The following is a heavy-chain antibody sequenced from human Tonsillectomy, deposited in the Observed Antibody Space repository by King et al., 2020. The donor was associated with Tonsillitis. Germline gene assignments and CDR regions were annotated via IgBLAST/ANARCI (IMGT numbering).Heavy chain of an antibody. J-gene: IGHJ6*02. CDR1: GFTFGSYD. Sequence: VQLVESGGGLVQPGGSLRLSCAASGFTFGSYDMHWVRQTTGKGLEWVSGIGTAGDTYYPGSVKGRFTISREDAKNSLYLQMNSLRAGDTAVYYCAREDPRNYYHGMDVWGQGTTVTVSS. CDR2: IGTAGDT. CDR3: AREDPRNYYHGMDV. V-gene: IGHV3-13*01.